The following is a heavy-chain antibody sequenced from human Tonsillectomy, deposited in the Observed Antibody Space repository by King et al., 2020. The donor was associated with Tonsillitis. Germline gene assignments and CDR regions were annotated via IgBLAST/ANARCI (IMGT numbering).Heavy chain of an antibody. V-gene: IGHV3-9*01. CDR3: AKDISSVVFYFDD. CDR1: GFTFDDYA. J-gene: IGHJ4*02. CDR2: ISCNSARI. D-gene: IGHD2-21*01. Sequence: VQLVQSGGGLVQPGRSLRLSYAASGFTFDDYAMHWVRQPPGKGLEWVSSISCNSARIGYADSVKGRFTISRDNAKNSLYLQMNSLRAEDTAIYYCAKDISSVVFYFDDWGQGTLVTVSS.